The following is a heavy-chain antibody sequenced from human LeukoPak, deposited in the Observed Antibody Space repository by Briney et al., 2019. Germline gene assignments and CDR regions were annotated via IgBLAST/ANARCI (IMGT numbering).Heavy chain of an antibody. Sequence: PSETLSLTCAVSGYSISSGYYGGWIRQPPGKGLEWIGSIYHSGSTYYNPSLKSRVTMSVDTSKNQFSLKLSSVTAADTAVYYCARGGVATIKDWGQGTLVTVSS. CDR1: GYSISSGYY. CDR3: ARGGVATIKD. CDR2: IYHSGST. D-gene: IGHD5-12*01. J-gene: IGHJ4*02. V-gene: IGHV4-38-2*01.